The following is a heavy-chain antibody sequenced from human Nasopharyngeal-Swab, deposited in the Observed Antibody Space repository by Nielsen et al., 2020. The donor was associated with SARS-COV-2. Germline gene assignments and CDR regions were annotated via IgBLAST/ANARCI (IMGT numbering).Heavy chain of an antibody. CDR2: IYRGGAI. CDR1: GFTVSSNY. Sequence: GGSLRLSCVASGFTVSSNYISWVRQAPGKGLEWVSVIYRGGAIYYADSVKGRFTISRDNAKNSLYLQMNSLRDEDTAVYYCARVSPSMDVWGKGTTVTVSS. CDR3: ARVSPSMDV. J-gene: IGHJ6*04. V-gene: IGHV3-66*01.